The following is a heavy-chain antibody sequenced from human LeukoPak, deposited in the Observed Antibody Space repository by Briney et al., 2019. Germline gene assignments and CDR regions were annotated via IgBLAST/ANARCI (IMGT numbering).Heavy chain of an antibody. CDR1: GYTFTSYG. CDR2: ISAYNGNT. V-gene: IGHV1-18*01. J-gene: IGHJ3*02. D-gene: IGHD2-21*02. Sequence: ASVKVSCKASGYTFTSYGISWVRQAPGQGLEWMGWISAYNGNTNYAQKLQGRVTMARDTSTSTVYMELSSLRSEDTAVYYCARDCGGDCYSDDAFDIWGQGTMVTVSS. CDR3: ARDCGGDCYSDDAFDI.